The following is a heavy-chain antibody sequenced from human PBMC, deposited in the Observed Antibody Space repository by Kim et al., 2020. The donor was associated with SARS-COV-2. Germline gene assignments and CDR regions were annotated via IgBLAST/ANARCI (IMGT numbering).Heavy chain of an antibody. J-gene: IGHJ6*02. CDR3: AKESYDFFYYYYGMDV. CDR1: GFTFSSYG. V-gene: IGHV3-30*18. Sequence: GGSLRLSCAASGFTFSSYGMHWVRQAPGKGLEWVAFISYDGSNKYYADSVKGRFTISRDNSKNTLYLQMNSLRAEDTAVYYCAKESYDFFYYYYGMDVWGQGTTVTVSS. CDR2: ISYDGSNK. D-gene: IGHD3-3*01.